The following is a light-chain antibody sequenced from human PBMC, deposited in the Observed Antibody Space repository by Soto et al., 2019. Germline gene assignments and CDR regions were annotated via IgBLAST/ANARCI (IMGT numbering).Light chain of an antibody. CDR3: SSYTTHSTLV. CDR1: SSVVGGFNY. CDR2: EVN. Sequence: QSALTQPASVSGSPGQSITISCTGTSSVVGGFNYVSWYQQHPAKAPKVMIYEVNKRPSGVSNRFSGSKSGNTASLTISGLQAEDEADYYCSSYTTHSTLVFRTRTKLTVL. V-gene: IGLV2-14*01. J-gene: IGLJ1*01.